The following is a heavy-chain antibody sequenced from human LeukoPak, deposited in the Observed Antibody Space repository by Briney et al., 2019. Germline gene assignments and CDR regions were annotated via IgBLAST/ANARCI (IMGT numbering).Heavy chain of an antibody. CDR1: GFTFSSYW. CDR3: AKDPTYYYDIADDY. CDR2: IRQGGNEN. V-gene: IGHV3-7*01. Sequence: PGGSLRLSCVSSGFTFSSYWMTWVRQVPGKGLEWVANIRQGGNENYYADSVEGRFTISRDNAKNSLFLQMDSLRVEDTAVYYCAKDPTYYYDIADDYWGQGTLVTVSS. J-gene: IGHJ4*02. D-gene: IGHD3-22*01.